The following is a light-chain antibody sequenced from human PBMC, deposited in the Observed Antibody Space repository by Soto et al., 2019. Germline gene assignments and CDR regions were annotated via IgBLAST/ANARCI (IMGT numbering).Light chain of an antibody. CDR3: QQYAGLPYT. V-gene: IGKV3-20*01. J-gene: IGKJ2*01. Sequence: EIVLTQSPGTLYLSPGERATLSCRASQSVSSSYLAWYQQKPGQAPRLLIYGASSRATGIPDRFSGSGSGTDFTLTISRLEPEDFAVYYCQQYAGLPYTFGQGTNLEIK. CDR1: QSVSSSY. CDR2: GAS.